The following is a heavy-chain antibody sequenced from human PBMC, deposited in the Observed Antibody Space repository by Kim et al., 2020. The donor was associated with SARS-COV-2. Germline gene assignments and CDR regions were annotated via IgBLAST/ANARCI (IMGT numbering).Heavy chain of an antibody. CDR3: ARSGRRAAAGPGGFDY. Sequence: KNRVTINPDTSKNQFSLQLNAVTPEDTAVYYCARSGRRAAAGPGGFDYWGQGTLVTVSS. D-gene: IGHD6-13*01. J-gene: IGHJ4*02. V-gene: IGHV6-1*01.